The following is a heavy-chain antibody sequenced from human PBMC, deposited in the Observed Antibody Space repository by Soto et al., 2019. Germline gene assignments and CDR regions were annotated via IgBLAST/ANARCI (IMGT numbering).Heavy chain of an antibody. J-gene: IGHJ6*02. V-gene: IGHV1-2*04. Sequence: ASVKVSCKASGYTFTGYYMHWVRQAPGQGLEWMGWINPNSGGTNYAQKFQGWVTMTRDTSISTAYMELSRLRSDDTAVYYCARAPAPHSSGWNYYYYGMDVWGQGTTVTVSS. CDR1: GYTFTGYY. CDR2: INPNSGGT. CDR3: ARAPAPHSSGWNYYYYGMDV. D-gene: IGHD6-19*01.